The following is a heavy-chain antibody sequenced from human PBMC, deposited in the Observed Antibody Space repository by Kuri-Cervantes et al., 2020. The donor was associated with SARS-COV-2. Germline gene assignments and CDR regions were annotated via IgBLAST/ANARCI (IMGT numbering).Heavy chain of an antibody. D-gene: IGHD4-23*01. Sequence: SETLSLTCVVSGYSFSDGDYWGWIRQPPGKGLQWIGSIYNTGRVYYNPSLKSRVTISVDTSKNQFSLKLSSVTAADTAVYYCARTTVVTPAHYYFDYWGQGTLVTVSS. J-gene: IGHJ4*02. CDR2: IYNTGRV. CDR3: ARTTVVTPAHYYFDY. V-gene: IGHV4-38-2*01. CDR1: GYSFSDGDY.